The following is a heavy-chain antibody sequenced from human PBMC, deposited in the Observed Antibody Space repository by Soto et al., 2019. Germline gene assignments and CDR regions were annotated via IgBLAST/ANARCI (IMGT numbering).Heavy chain of an antibody. CDR2: INHSGST. Sequence: SETLSLTSAVYGGSFSGYYWTWIRQPPGTGLEWIGEINHSGSTNYNPSLKSRVTISVDRSKNQFSLKLSSVTAADTAVYYCAGGIAARPLGYWGQGTLVTVS. J-gene: IGHJ4*02. V-gene: IGHV4-34*01. CDR3: AGGIAARPLGY. D-gene: IGHD6-6*01. CDR1: GGSFSGYY.